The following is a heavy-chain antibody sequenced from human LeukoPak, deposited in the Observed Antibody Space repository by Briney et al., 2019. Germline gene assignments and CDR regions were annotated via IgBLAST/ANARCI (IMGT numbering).Heavy chain of an antibody. CDR2: IRSKAYGGTT. Sequence: GRSLRLSCTASGFTFGDYAMSWVRQAPGKGLEWVGFIRSKAYGGTTEYAASVKGRFTISRDDSKSIAYLQMNSLRAEDTAVYYCAKLSLSTVTNFDYWGQGTLVTVSS. CDR3: AKLSLSTVTNFDY. J-gene: IGHJ4*02. CDR1: GFTFGDYA. D-gene: IGHD4-17*01. V-gene: IGHV3-49*04.